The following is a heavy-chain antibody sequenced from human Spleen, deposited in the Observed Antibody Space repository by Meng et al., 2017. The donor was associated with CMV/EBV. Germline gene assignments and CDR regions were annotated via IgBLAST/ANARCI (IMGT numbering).Heavy chain of an antibody. J-gene: IGHJ4*02. Sequence: SGDTFTDYAISWVRQAPGQGLEWMGGFIPVFDTTNYAQKFQGRLTITTDESTRTAYMELSSLRSEDTAVYYCASEMTAAGTGDFDYWGQGTLVTVSS. V-gene: IGHV1-69*05. D-gene: IGHD6-13*01. CDR3: ASEMTAAGTGDFDY. CDR2: FIPVFDTT. CDR1: GDTFTDYA.